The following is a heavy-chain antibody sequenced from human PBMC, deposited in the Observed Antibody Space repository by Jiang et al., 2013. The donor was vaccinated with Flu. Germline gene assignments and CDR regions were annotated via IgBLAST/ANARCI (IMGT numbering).Heavy chain of an antibody. D-gene: IGHD6-13*01. CDR1: GYTFTSYG. CDR3: ARPFPGIAAAGTEGGYYYYGMDV. CDR2: ISAYNGNT. J-gene: IGHJ6*02. V-gene: IGHV1-18*04. Sequence: SGAEVKKPGASVKVSCKASGYTFTSYGISWVRQAPGQGLEWMGWISAYNGNTNYAQKLQGRVTMTTDTSTSTAYMELRSLRSDDTAVYYCARPFPGIAAAGTEGGYYYYGMDVWGQGTTVTVSS.